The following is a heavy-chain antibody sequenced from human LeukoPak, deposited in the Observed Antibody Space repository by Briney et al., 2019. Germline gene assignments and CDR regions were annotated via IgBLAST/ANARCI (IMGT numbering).Heavy chain of an antibody. J-gene: IGHJ4*02. CDR1: GFTVSSNY. Sequence: PGGSLRLSCAASGFTVSSNYMSWVRQAPGKGLEWVSVIYSGGSTYYADSVKGRFTISRDNSKNTLYLQMNSLSAEDTAVYYCARTNVDYYDSSGYFDYWGQGTLVTVSS. CDR2: IYSGGST. CDR3: ARTNVDYYDSSGYFDY. D-gene: IGHD3-22*01. V-gene: IGHV3-66*02.